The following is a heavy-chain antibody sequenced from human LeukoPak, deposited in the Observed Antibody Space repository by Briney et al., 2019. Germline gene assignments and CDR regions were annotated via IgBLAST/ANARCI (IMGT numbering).Heavy chain of an antibody. Sequence: SETLSLTCAVYGGSFSGYYWSWIRQPPGKGLEWIGEINHSGSTNYNPSLKSRVTISVDTSKNQFSLKLSSVTAADTAVYYCASRMEDYFYYYYMDVWGKGTMVTVSS. CDR3: ASRMEDYFYYYYMDV. CDR1: GGSFSGYY. D-gene: IGHD1-1*01. V-gene: IGHV4-34*01. CDR2: INHSGST. J-gene: IGHJ6*03.